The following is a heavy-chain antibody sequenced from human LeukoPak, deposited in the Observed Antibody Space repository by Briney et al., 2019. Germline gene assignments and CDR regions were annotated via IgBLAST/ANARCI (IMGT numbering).Heavy chain of an antibody. CDR3: AKAIAAPVWYFEL. V-gene: IGHV3-23*01. D-gene: IGHD6-6*01. CDR2: ISGRCDSI. Sequence: GGALRLSCAASRFTFSSYAMSWVRQVPGKGLEWVSIISGRCDSIYYADSVKGRFTISRDNSRNTLYLQLNTLRAEDTAVYYCAKAIAAPVWYFELWGRGTLVTVSS. J-gene: IGHJ2*01. CDR1: RFTFSSYA.